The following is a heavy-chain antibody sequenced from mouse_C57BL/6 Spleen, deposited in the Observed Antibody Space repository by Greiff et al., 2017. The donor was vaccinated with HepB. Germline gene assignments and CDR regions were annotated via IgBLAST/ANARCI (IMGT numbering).Heavy chain of an antibody. CDR1: GYTFTSYW. CDR3: ARAWGLLRPWFAY. D-gene: IGHD2-3*01. Sequence: QVQLQQPGAELVKPGASVKLSCKASGYTFTSYWMQWVKQRPGQGLEWIGEIDPSDSYTNYNQKFKGKATLTVDTSSSTAYMQLSSLTSEDSAVYYCARAWGLLRPWFAYWGQGTLVTVSA. J-gene: IGHJ3*01. CDR2: IDPSDSYT. V-gene: IGHV1-50*01.